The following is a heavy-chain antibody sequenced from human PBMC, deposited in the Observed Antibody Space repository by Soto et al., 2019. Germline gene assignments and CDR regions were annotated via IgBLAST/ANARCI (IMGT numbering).Heavy chain of an antibody. CDR1: GFTFSSYS. CDR2: ISSSSSYI. CDR3: ARGGGEYYDFWSGYYRIDAFDI. J-gene: IGHJ3*02. Sequence: GGSLRLSCAASGFTFSSYSMNWVRQAPGKGLEWVSSISSSSSYIYYADSVKGRFTISRDNAKNSLYLQMNSLRAEDTAVYYCARGGGEYYDFWSGYYRIDAFDIWGQGTMGTV. D-gene: IGHD3-3*01. V-gene: IGHV3-21*01.